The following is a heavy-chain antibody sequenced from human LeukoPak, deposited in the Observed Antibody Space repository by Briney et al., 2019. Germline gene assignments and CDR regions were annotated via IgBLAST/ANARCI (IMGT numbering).Heavy chain of an antibody. Sequence: PGGSLRLSCAASGFTFSSYEMNWVRQAPGKGLEWVSSISSSSSYIYYADSAKGRFTISRDNAKNSLYLQMNSLRAGDTAVYYCARESGYSYGRGQGTLVTVSS. CDR3: ARESGYSYG. CDR2: ISSSSSYI. V-gene: IGHV3-21*01. D-gene: IGHD5-18*01. CDR1: GFTFSSYE. J-gene: IGHJ4*02.